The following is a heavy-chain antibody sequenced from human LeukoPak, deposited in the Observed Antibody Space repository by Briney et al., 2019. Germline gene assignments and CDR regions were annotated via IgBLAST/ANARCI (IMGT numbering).Heavy chain of an antibody. CDR3: VQDWAWGAFAY. J-gene: IGHJ4*02. D-gene: IGHD7-27*01. CDR1: GFTFNHAW. Sequence: PGGSLRLSCTASGFTFNHAWMNWVRQTPGKGLEWVSTLSGSGGSTYFADSVKGRFTIYRDNSKNTLYLQMNSLGAEDTAVYYCVQDWAWGAFAYWGQGTLVTVSS. CDR2: LSGSGGST. V-gene: IGHV3-23*01.